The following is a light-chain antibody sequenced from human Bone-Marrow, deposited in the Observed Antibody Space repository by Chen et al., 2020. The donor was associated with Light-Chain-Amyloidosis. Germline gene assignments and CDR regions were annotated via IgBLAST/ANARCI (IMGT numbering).Light chain of an antibody. Sequence: SYALTQPPSVSVSPGQTARITCSGDDLPTKYAYWYQQKPGQAPVLVIHSDTERPPGISERFSGSSSGTTATLTISGVQAEDESDYHCQTADSSGTYEVIFGGGTKLTVL. J-gene: IGLJ2*01. CDR2: SDT. V-gene: IGLV3-25*03. CDR3: QTADSSGTYEVI. CDR1: DLPTKY.